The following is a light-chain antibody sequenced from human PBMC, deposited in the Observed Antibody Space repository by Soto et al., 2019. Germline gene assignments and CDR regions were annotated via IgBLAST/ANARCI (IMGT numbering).Light chain of an antibody. J-gene: IGKJ5*01. CDR2: WAS. Sequence: DIVMTQSPDSLAVSLGERVTISCKSSQTILSTSNNKHYLAWFRQKPGQPPKLLIYWASTRESGVPDRFSGSGSGTDFTLTITSLQAEDVAIYSCHQYYSVPPTFGQGTRLEMK. V-gene: IGKV4-1*01. CDR3: HQYYSVPPT. CDR1: QTILSTSNNKHY.